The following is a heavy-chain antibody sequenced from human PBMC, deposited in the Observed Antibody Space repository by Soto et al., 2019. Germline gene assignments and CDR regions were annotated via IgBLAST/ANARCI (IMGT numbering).Heavy chain of an antibody. CDR1: GFSLSTSGVG. J-gene: IGHJ6*04. CDR2: IYWDDDK. CDR3: EIIDYHDPQIAPYGMDV. D-gene: IGHD3-22*01. V-gene: IGHV2-5*02. Sequence: PTLLNPTQTLTLTFTFSGFSLSTSGVGVGWILQPPGKALEWLALIYWDDDKRYSPSLKSRLTITKDTSKNQVVLTMTNMDPVATATYYCEIIDYHDPQIAPYGMDVWGKGTTVTVS.